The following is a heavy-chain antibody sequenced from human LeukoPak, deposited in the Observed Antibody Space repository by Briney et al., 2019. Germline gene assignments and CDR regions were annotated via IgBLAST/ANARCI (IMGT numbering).Heavy chain of an antibody. CDR3: ASGYDFSDGSKMGFVH. V-gene: IGHV3-48*01. CDR1: GFTFRTFS. J-gene: IGHJ4*02. CDR2: ISSSGATI. D-gene: IGHD3-3*01. Sequence: PGGSLRLSCAASGFTFRTFSMNWVRQAPGKGLEWVSYISSSGATIYYADSVKGRFTISRDNAKSSLFMQMNSLRAEDTAVYYCASGYDFSDGSKMGFVHWGQGTLVTVSS.